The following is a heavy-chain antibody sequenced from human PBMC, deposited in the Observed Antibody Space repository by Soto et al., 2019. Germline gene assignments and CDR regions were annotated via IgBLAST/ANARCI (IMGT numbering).Heavy chain of an antibody. D-gene: IGHD5-18*01. CDR2: IIPIFGTA. CDR3: ARGKKRIQLWLDAFDI. Sequence: SVKVSCKASGGTFSSYAISWVRQAPGQGLEWMGGIIPIFGTANYAQKFQGRVTITADESTSTAYMELSSLRSEDTAVYYCARGKKRIQLWLDAFDIWGQGTMVTVSS. V-gene: IGHV1-69*13. CDR1: GGTFSSYA. J-gene: IGHJ3*02.